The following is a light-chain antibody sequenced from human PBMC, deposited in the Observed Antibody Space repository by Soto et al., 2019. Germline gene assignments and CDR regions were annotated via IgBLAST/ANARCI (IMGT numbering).Light chain of an antibody. V-gene: IGKV1-27*01. CDR2: AAS. CDR1: QGISNY. CDR3: QKYNSAPPLT. J-gene: IGKJ4*01. Sequence: DIQMTQSPSSLSASVGDRVTITCRASQGISNYLAWYQQKPGKVPKLLIYAASTLQSGVPSRFGGSGSGTDFTLTINSLQPEDVATYYCQKYNSAPPLTFGGGTKVDIK.